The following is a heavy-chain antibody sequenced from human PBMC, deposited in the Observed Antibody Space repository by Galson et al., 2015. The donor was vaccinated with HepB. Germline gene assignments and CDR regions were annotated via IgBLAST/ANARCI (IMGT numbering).Heavy chain of an antibody. CDR2: IYYSGST. Sequence: TLSLTCTVSGGSISSYYWSWIRQPPGKGLEWIGYIYYSGSTNYNPSLKSRVTISVDTSKNQFSLKLSSVTAADTAVYYCARIMVQGVISYYYYYYMDVWGKGTTVTVSS. J-gene: IGHJ6*03. CDR1: GGSISSYY. CDR3: ARIMVQGVISYYYYYYMDV. V-gene: IGHV4-59*01. D-gene: IGHD3-10*01.